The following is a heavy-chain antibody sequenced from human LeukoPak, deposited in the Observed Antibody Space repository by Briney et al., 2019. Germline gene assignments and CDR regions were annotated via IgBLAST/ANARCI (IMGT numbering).Heavy chain of an antibody. D-gene: IGHD3-3*01. CDR1: GFTFSSYG. CDR3: ARTVHTRFLERRVGMDV. CDR2: IWYDGSNK. Sequence: PGGSLRLSCAASGFTFSSYGMHWVRQAPGKGLEWVAVIWYDGSNKYYADSVKGRFTISRDNSKNTLYLQMNSLRAEDTAVYYCARTVHTRFLERRVGMDVWGKGTTVTVSS. V-gene: IGHV3-33*01. J-gene: IGHJ6*04.